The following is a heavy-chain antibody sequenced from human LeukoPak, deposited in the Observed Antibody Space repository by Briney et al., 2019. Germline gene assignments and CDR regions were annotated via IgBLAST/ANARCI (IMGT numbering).Heavy chain of an antibody. CDR2: IYYSGST. D-gene: IGHD3-22*01. J-gene: IGHJ3*02. CDR3: ARLPSAGSSGYYHNKNAFDI. CDR1: GGSISSSSYY. V-gene: IGHV4-61*05. Sequence: NASETLSLTCTVSGGSISSSSYYWSWIRQPPGKGLEWIGYIYYSGSTNYNPSLKSRVTISVDTSKNQFSLKLSSVTAADTAVYYCARLPSAGSSGYYHNKNAFDIWGQGTMVTVSS.